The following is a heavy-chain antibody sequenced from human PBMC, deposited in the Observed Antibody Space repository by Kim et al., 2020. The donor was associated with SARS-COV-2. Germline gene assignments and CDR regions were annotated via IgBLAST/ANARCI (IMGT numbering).Heavy chain of an antibody. J-gene: IGHJ4*01. CDR1: GGSFSGYY. Sequence: SETLSLTCAVYGGSFSGYYWSWIRQPPGKGLEWIGEINHSGSTNYNPSLKSRVTISVDTSKNQFSLKLSSVTAADTAVYYCARKHTKISLVRGVFYFDY. V-gene: IGHV4-34*01. D-gene: IGHD3-10*01. CDR2: INHSGST. CDR3: ARKHTKISLVRGVFYFDY.